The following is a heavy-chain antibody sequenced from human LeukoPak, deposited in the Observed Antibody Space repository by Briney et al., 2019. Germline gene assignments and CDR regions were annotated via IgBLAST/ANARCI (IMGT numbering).Heavy chain of an antibody. Sequence: PGGSLRLSCAASGFTFSSYSMTGVRQAPGKGLEWVSAISGSGGSTYYADSVKGRFTISRDNSKNTLYLQMNSMRAEDTAVYYCAKGLGSGSYLLDYWGQGTLVTVSS. CDR1: GFTFSSYS. D-gene: IGHD3-10*01. CDR2: ISGSGGST. CDR3: AKGLGSGSYLLDY. J-gene: IGHJ4*02. V-gene: IGHV3-23*01.